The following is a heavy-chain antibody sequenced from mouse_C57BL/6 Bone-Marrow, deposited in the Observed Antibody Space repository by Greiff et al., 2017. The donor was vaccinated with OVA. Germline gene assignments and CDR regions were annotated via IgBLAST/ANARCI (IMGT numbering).Heavy chain of an antibody. CDR2: VHPSTGGT. J-gene: IGHJ1*03. D-gene: IGHD1-1*01. CDR3: ARTRYYYGSSYWYFDV. Sequence: EVQLQQSGPELVKPGASVKISCKASGYSFTGYYMNWVKHSPDKSLEWIGEVHPSTGGTTYNQKFKAKATLTVDKSSSTAYMQLKSLTSEDSAVYYCARTRYYYGSSYWYFDVWGTGTTVTVSS. V-gene: IGHV1-42*01. CDR1: GYSFTGYY.